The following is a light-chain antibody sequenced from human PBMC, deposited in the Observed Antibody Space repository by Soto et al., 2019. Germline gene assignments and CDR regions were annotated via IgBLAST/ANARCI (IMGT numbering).Light chain of an antibody. CDR3: AAWDDSLNGDV. CDR2: SNN. J-gene: IGLJ1*01. Sequence: QSVLTQPPSASGTPGQRVPISCSGGSSNIGSNTVNWYQQLPGTAPKLLIYSNNQRPSGVPDRFSGSKSGTSASLAVSGLQSEDEADYYCAAWDDSLNGDVFGTGTKVTVL. CDR1: SSNIGSNT. V-gene: IGLV1-44*01.